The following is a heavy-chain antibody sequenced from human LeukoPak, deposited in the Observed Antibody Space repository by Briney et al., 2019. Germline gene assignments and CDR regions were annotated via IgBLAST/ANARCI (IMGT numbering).Heavy chain of an antibody. CDR3: VRGRNYVIY. CDR2: INSDGSST. V-gene: IGHV3-74*01. J-gene: IGHJ4*02. Sequence: GGSLRLSCAVSGLSFNTSWMHWVRQAPGKGLVWVSRINSDGSSTTYADAVEGRFTISRDNAKSTLYLQMNSLRAEDTAVYYCVRGRNYVIYWGQGTLVTVSS. D-gene: IGHD1-7*01. CDR1: GLSFNTSW.